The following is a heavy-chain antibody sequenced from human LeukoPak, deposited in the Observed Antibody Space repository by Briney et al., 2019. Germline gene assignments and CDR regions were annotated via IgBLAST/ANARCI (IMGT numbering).Heavy chain of an antibody. CDR1: GFTFDDYG. D-gene: IGHD1-1*01. Sequence: GGSLRLSCAASGFTFDDYGMTWVRQAPGKGLEWVSGIDWNGGSTGYADSVKGRFTISRDNARNSLYLQMNSLRAEDTALYYCARGLYNWNPYDAFDIWGQGTMVTVSS. CDR2: IDWNGGST. CDR3: ARGLYNWNPYDAFDI. J-gene: IGHJ3*02. V-gene: IGHV3-20*04.